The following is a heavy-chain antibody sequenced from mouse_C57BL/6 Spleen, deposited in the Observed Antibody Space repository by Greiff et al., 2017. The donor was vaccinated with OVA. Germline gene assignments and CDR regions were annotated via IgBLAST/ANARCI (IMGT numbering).Heavy chain of an antibody. Sequence: EVQLVESGGGLVKPGGSLKLSCAASGFTFSSYTMSWVRQTPEKRLEWVATISGGGGNTYYPDSVKGRFTISRDNAKNTLYLQMSSLRSEDTALYYCAGQGNYPSYWYFDVWGTGTTVTVSS. V-gene: IGHV5-9*01. CDR1: GFTFSSYT. J-gene: IGHJ1*03. CDR3: AGQGNYPSYWYFDV. CDR2: ISGGGGNT. D-gene: IGHD2-1*01.